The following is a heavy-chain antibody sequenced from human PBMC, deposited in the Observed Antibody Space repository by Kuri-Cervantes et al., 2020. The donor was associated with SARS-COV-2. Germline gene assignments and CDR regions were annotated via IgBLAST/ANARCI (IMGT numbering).Heavy chain of an antibody. Sequence: SVKVSCKASGGTLSTYTVTWVRQAPGQGLEWMGRIIPVLRVENYAQKFQGRVTITADKSTNTAYMELTSLRSEDTAVYYCARDSEFTRDAFEIWGQGNNGHRLL. CDR3: ARDSEFTRDAFEI. CDR2: IIPVLRVE. V-gene: IGHV1-69*04. CDR1: GGTLSTYT. J-gene: IGHJ3*02.